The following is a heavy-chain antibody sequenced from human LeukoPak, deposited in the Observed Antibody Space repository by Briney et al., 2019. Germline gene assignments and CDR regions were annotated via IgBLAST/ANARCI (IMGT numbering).Heavy chain of an antibody. Sequence: GGSLRLSCAASGFTFSTYGMHWVRQAPGKGLEWVTFIQYDGTNKYYADSVKGRFTISRDNSKNTLYLQMNSLRAEDTAVYYCAKDRGDYTNWFDPWGQGTLVTVSS. CDR3: AKDRGDYTNWFDP. V-gene: IGHV3-30*02. CDR1: GFTFSTYG. D-gene: IGHD4-17*01. CDR2: IQYDGTNK. J-gene: IGHJ5*02.